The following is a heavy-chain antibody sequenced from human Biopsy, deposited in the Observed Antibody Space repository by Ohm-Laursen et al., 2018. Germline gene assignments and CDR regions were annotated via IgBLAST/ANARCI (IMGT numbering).Heavy chain of an antibody. J-gene: IGHJ4*02. V-gene: IGHV4-38-2*02. CDR2: MHHSGPT. Sequence: SETLSLTWTVSGDSISSDYYWTWIRQVPGEGLEWIAYMHHSGPTYTYYNPSLKSRVTMSVDTSKNQFSLRLSSVTAADTAVYYCASLGRYCSGENCYGIDYWGQGTLVTVSS. D-gene: IGHD2-15*01. CDR3: ASLGRYCSGENCYGIDY. CDR1: GDSISSDYY.